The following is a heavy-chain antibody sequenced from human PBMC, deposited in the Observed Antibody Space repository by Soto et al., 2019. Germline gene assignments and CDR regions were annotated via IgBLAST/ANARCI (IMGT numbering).Heavy chain of an antibody. J-gene: IGHJ4*02. V-gene: IGHV4-34*01. CDR1: GGSFSGYY. Sequence: SETLSLTCAVYGGSFSGYYLSWIRQPPGKGLEWIGEINHSGSTNYNPSLKSRVTISVDTSKNQFSLKLSSVTAADTAVYYCARGLGSGSYYLLWGQGTLVTVSS. D-gene: IGHD3-10*01. CDR2: INHSGST. CDR3: ARGLGSGSYYLL.